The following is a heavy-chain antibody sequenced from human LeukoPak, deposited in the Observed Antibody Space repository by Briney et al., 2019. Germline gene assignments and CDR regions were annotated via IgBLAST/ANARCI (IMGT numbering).Heavy chain of an antibody. J-gene: IGHJ4*02. V-gene: IGHV3-33*01. Sequence: GRSLRLSCAASGFTFSSYGMHWVRQAPGKGLEWVAVIWYDGSNKYYADSVKGRFTISRDNSKNTLYLQMNSLRAEDTAVYYCARDGHSSSSGGIDYWGQGTLVTVSS. CDR2: IWYDGSNK. CDR3: ARDGHSSSSGGIDY. D-gene: IGHD6-6*01. CDR1: GFTFSSYG.